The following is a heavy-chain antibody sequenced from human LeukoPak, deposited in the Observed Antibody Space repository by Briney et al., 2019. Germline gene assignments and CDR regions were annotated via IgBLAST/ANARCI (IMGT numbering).Heavy chain of an antibody. CDR3: ARLGYYDSSGYFTPFDY. CDR1: GGSFSGYY. Sequence: SETPSLTCAVYGGSFSGYYWSWIRQPPGKGLEWIGEINHSGSTNYNPSLRSRVTISVDTSKNQFSLKLSSVTAADTAVYYCARLGYYDSSGYFTPFDYWGQGTLVTVSS. CDR2: INHSGST. V-gene: IGHV4-34*01. D-gene: IGHD3-22*01. J-gene: IGHJ4*02.